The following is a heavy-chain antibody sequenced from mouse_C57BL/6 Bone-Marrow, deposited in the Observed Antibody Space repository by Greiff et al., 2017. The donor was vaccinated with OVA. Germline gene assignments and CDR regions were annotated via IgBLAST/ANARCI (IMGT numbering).Heavy chain of an antibody. CDR2: ISYDGSN. D-gene: IGHD3-1*01. CDR1: GYSITSGYY. J-gene: IGHJ3*01. V-gene: IGHV3-6*01. CDR3: ARDGATPFAY. Sequence: EVKLQASGPGLVKPSQSLSLTCSVTGYSITSGYYWNWIRQFPGNKLEWMGYISYDGSNNYNPSLKNRISITRDTTKNQFFLKLNSVTTEDTATYYCARDGATPFAYWGQGTLVTVSA.